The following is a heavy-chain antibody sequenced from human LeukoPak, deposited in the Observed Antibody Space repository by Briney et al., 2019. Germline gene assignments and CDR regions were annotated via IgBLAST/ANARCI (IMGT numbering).Heavy chain of an antibody. CDR2: FYSGGST. J-gene: IGHJ4*02. CDR1: VFIVYRNY. V-gene: IGHV3-53*01. CDR3: ARSESYYAFDY. D-gene: IGHD1-26*01. Sequence: PGGSLRLSCAAWVFIVYRNYVRGVRQAPGKGLEWVSVFYSGGSTFYADSVKGRFANSKNKSKNPLYRQRDRHTAKYNAVYYCARSESYYAFDYWGQGTLVTVSS.